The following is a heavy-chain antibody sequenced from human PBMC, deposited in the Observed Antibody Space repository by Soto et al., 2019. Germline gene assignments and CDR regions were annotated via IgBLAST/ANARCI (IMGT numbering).Heavy chain of an antibody. CDR1: GDSISSGGYY. CDR3: ARDRNINWPQGAFDI. J-gene: IGHJ3*02. Sequence: QVQLQESGPGLVKASQTLSLTCTVSGDSISSGGYYWSWIRQHPGKGVEWTGYIYYSGSAYYNPSLKSRLTILVDTSKNQFSLKLSSVTAADTAMYYCARDRNINWPQGAFDIWGQATMVTVSS. CDR2: IYYSGSA. V-gene: IGHV4-31*03. D-gene: IGHD1-20*01.